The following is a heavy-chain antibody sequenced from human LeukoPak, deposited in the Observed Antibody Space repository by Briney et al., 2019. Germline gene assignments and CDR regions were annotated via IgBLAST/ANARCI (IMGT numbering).Heavy chain of an antibody. J-gene: IGHJ4*02. CDR2: IYYSGST. Sequence: SETLSLTCTVSGGSISSYYWSWIRQPPGRGLEWIGYIYYSGSTNYNPSLKSRVTISVDTSKNQFSLKLSSVTAADTALYYCARVSVWDGGNSGRYYFDYWGQGTLVTVSS. CDR3: ARVSVWDGGNSGRYYFDY. D-gene: IGHD4-23*01. V-gene: IGHV4-59*01. CDR1: GGSISSYY.